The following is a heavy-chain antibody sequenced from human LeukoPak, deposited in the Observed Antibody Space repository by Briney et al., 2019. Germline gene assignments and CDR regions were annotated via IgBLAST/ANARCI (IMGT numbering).Heavy chain of an antibody. D-gene: IGHD4-17*01. J-gene: IGHJ3*02. V-gene: IGHV5-51*01. CDR2: VYPGDSET. CDR3: ARQYGDYAFDI. CDR1: GNSFTNYW. Sequence: GESLKISFQGSGNSFTNYWIGWVRQMPGKGLEWMGIVYPGDSETRYSPSFQGQVTFSVDKPITTAYLQWSSLKASDTAMYYCARQYGDYAFDIWGQGTMVTVSS.